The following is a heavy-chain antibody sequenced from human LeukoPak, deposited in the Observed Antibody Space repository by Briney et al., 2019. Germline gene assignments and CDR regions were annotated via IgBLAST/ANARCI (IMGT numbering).Heavy chain of an antibody. Sequence: GGSLRLSCAVSGFTLSTSAMSWVRQAPGKGLEWVSIISGRGGTTTTYYADSVKGRFTISRDNFKNTLYLQMNSLRAEDTAVYYCAKDRFYGLWGQGTLVTVSS. D-gene: IGHD2/OR15-2a*01. CDR1: GFTLSTSA. V-gene: IGHV3-23*01. CDR2: ISGRGGTTTT. J-gene: IGHJ4*02. CDR3: AKDRFYGL.